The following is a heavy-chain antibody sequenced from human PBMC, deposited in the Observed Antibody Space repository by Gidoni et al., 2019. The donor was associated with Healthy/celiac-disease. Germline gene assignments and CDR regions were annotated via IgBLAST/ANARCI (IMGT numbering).Heavy chain of an antibody. CDR2: ISGSGGST. CDR3: AKDRGRRFLEWLLLFDY. D-gene: IGHD3-3*01. V-gene: IGHV3-23*01. Sequence: EVQLLESGGGLVQPGGSLRLSCAASGFTFSSYAMSWVRQAPGKGLEWVSAISGSGGSTYYADSVKGRFTISRDNSKNTLYLQMNSLRAEDTAVYYCAKDRGRRFLEWLLLFDYWGQGTLVTVSS. J-gene: IGHJ4*02. CDR1: GFTFSSYA.